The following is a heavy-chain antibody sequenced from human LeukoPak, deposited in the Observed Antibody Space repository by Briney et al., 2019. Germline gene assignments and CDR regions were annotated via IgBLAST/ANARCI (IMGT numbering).Heavy chain of an antibody. Sequence: ASVKVSCKASGCTFTGYYMHWVRQAPGPGLEWMGGINPNRGGTNYAQKFQGRVTMTRDTSSSTAYMELSRLRSDDTAVYYCARAYYYDSSGYYFTAGYYFDYWGQGTLVTVSS. CDR3: ARAYYYDSSGYYFTAGYYFDY. D-gene: IGHD3-22*01. V-gene: IGHV1-2*02. J-gene: IGHJ4*02. CDR1: GCTFTGYY. CDR2: INPNRGGT.